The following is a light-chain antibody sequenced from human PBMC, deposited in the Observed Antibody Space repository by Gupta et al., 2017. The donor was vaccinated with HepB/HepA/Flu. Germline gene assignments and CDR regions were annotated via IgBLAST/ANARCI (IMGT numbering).Light chain of an antibody. Sequence: SSELTQDPAVSVALGQTVRITCQGDSLRSYYASWYQQKPGQAPILVIYGKNNRPSGIPDRFSGSSSGNTASLTITGAQAEDEADYDCNSRDSSGNHLRVFGTGTKVT. CDR3: NSRDSSGNHLRV. CDR2: GKN. J-gene: IGLJ1*01. V-gene: IGLV3-19*01. CDR1: SLRSYY.